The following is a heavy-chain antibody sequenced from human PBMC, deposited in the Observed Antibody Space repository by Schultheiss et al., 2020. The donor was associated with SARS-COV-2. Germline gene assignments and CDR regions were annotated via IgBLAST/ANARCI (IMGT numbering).Heavy chain of an antibody. CDR3: ARDGSSGWYGFDY. Sequence: SETLSLTCTVSGGSINGYYWTWIRQPPGKGLEWIGEINHSGSTNYNPSLKSRVTISVDTSKNQFSLKLSSVTAADTAVYYCARDGSSGWYGFDYWGQGTLVTVSS. D-gene: IGHD6-19*01. V-gene: IGHV4-34*01. CDR2: INHSGST. CDR1: GGSINGYY. J-gene: IGHJ4*02.